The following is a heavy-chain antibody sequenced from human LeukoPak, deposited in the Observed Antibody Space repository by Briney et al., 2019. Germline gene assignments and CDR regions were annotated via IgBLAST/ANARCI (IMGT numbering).Heavy chain of an antibody. J-gene: IGHJ3*02. CDR3: ARDCSGGSCYGAFDI. V-gene: IGHV4-30-4*01. Sequence: SETLSLTCSVSGASIRSGDYYWSWIRQPPGKGLEWIGYIYDSGSTYYNPSLKSRITISVDTSENRFSLKLSSVTATDTAVYYCARDCSGGSCYGAFDIWGQGTMVTVSS. CDR2: IYDSGST. D-gene: IGHD2-15*01. CDR1: GASIRSGDYY.